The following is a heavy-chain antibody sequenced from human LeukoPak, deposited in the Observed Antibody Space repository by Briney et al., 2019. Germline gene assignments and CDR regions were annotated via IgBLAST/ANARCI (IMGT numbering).Heavy chain of an antibody. CDR1: GGSISSSY. CDR3: ARGYYDARGDSNPFDI. J-gene: IGHJ3*02. Sequence: PSETLSLTCTVSGGSISSSYWSWIRQPPGRGLEWIGYTSHSGSTNYKPSLKSRVSISVDTSKNQFSLKLTSVTAADMAMYYCARGYYDARGDSNPFDIWGQGTMVTVSS. V-gene: IGHV4-59*01. CDR2: TSHSGST. D-gene: IGHD3-22*01.